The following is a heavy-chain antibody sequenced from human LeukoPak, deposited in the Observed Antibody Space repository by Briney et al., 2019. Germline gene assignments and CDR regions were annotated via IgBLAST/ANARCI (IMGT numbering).Heavy chain of an antibody. CDR2: IYYSGST. CDR1: GGSISSYY. D-gene: IGHD6-19*01. V-gene: IGHV4-59*01. Sequence: SETLSLTCTVSGGSISSYYWSWIRQPPGKGLEWIGYIYYSGSTNYNPSLKSRITISVDTSKNQFSLKLSSVTAADTAVYYCARAKKYSSGWYPLDYWGQGTLVTVPS. J-gene: IGHJ4*02. CDR3: ARAKKYSSGWYPLDY.